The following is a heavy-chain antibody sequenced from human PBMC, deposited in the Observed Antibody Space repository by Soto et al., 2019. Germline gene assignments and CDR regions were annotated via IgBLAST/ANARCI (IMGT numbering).Heavy chain of an antibody. Sequence: GGSLRLSCAASGFTFNTYSMNWVRQAPGKGLEWVSYISSSSSSTIYYADSVKGRFTISRDNAKNSLYLQMNSLRDEDTAVYYCARDRSTSLAGYYYYGMDVWGQGTTVTVSS. J-gene: IGHJ6*02. D-gene: IGHD2-2*01. V-gene: IGHV3-48*02. CDR2: ISSSSSSTI. CDR1: GFTFNTYS. CDR3: ARDRSTSLAGYYYYGMDV.